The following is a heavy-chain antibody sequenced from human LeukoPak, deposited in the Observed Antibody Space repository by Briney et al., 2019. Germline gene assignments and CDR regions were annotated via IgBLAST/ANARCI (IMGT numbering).Heavy chain of an antibody. CDR2: IKAKIDGGTT. CDR1: GITFSNVM. D-gene: IGHD2-21*02. CDR3: TASMSRGVTAARN. J-gene: IGHJ4*02. Sequence: PGGSLRLSCAASGITFSNVMMSWVRQAPGKGLEWIGRIKAKIDGGTTAYAAPVNGRFTISRDDSQNMLFLHMNSLETEDAALYYCTASMSRGVTAARNWGQGTLVTVSS. V-gene: IGHV3-15*01.